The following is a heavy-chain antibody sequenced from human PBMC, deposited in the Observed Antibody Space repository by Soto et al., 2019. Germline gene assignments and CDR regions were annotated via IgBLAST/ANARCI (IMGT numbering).Heavy chain of an antibody. J-gene: IGHJ4*02. CDR2: IYYSGST. Sequence: PSETLSLTCTVSGGSISSGDYYWSWIRQPPGKGLEWIGYIYYSGSTYYNPSLKSRVTISVDTSKNQFSLKLSSVTAADTAVYYCARCMITFGGVICSFDYWGQGTLVTVSS. CDR1: GGSISSGDYY. CDR3: ARCMITFGGVICSFDY. V-gene: IGHV4-30-4*01. D-gene: IGHD3-16*02.